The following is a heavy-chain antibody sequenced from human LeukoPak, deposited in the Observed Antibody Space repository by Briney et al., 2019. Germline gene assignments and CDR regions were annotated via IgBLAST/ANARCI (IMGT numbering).Heavy chain of an antibody. CDR3: ARGARGYDLDFDY. CDR1: GFTFSSYA. CDR2: ISYDGSNK. D-gene: IGHD5-12*01. Sequence: PGGSLRLSCAASGFTFSSYAMHWVRQAPGKGLEWVAVISYDGSNKYYADSVKGRFTISRDNSKNTLYLQMNSLRAGDTAVYYCARGARGYDLDFDYWGQGTLVAVSS. V-gene: IGHV3-30*14. J-gene: IGHJ4*02.